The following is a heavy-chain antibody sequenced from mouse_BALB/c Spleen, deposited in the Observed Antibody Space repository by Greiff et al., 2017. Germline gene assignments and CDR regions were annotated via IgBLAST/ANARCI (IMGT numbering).Heavy chain of an antibody. Sequence: DVKLVESGGGLVQPGGSRKLSCAASGFTFSDYGMAWVRQAPGKGPEWVAFISNLAYSIYYADTVTGRFTISRENAKNTLYLEMSSLRSEDTAMYYCARDGGYFDYWGQGTTLTVSS. CDR2: ISNLAYSI. J-gene: IGHJ2*01. V-gene: IGHV5-15*02. CDR3: ARDGGYFDY. CDR1: GFTFSDYG.